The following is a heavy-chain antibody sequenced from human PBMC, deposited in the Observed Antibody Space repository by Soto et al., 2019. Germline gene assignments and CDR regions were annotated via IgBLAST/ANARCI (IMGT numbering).Heavy chain of an antibody. CDR1: GGSFSGYY. V-gene: IGHV4-34*01. CDR2: INHRGSI. Sequence: QVQLQQWGAGLLKPSETLSLNCAVYGGSFSGYYWNWIRQPPGKGLEWIGEINHRGSINYNPSFTSRVTMSVDTSKNQFSPELNSLTAADTAVFYCARGSRMTIPAAIGSDYYYHALDVWGQGTAVTVSS. J-gene: IGHJ6*02. D-gene: IGHD3-10*01. CDR3: ARGSRMTIPAAIGSDYYYHALDV.